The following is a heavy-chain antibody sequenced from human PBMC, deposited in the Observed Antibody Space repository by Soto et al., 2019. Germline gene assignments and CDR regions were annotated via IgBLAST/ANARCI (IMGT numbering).Heavy chain of an antibody. D-gene: IGHD6-19*01. CDR3: ATSYQDTSGPSH. Sequence: GGSLSLSGASSGFTFSTYGINWVRQAPGKGLEWVSGISGSGVSTYYGDPVKGRFTISRDNSKKTLHLQMNSLRAEDTAVYYWATSYQDTSGPSHWGQGTLVTVSS. J-gene: IGHJ4*02. CDR2: ISGSGVST. CDR1: GFTFSTYG. V-gene: IGHV3-23*01.